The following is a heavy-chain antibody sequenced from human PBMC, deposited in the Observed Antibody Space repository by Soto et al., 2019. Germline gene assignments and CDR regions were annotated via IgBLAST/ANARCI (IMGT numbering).Heavy chain of an antibody. D-gene: IGHD5-18*01. CDR1: GGSISSYY. V-gene: IGHV4-59*01. CDR3: ARARGYSYDYDY. J-gene: IGHJ4*02. Sequence: SETLSLTCTVSGGSISSYYWSWIRQPPGKGLEWIGYIYYSGSTNYNPSLKSRVTISVDTSKNQFSLKLSSVTAADTAVYYCARARGYSYDYDYWGQGTLVTVSS. CDR2: IYYSGST.